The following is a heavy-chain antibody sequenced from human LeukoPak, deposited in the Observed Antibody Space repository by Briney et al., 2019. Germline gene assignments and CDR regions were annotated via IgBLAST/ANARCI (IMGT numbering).Heavy chain of an antibody. Sequence: PSETLSLTCAVYGGSFSGYYWSWIRQPPGRGLEWIGEINHSGSTNYNPSLKSRVTISVDTSKNQFSLKLSSVTAADTAVYYCASRAFGSSWYPRGAFDIWGQGTMVTVSS. V-gene: IGHV4-34*01. J-gene: IGHJ3*02. CDR2: INHSGST. D-gene: IGHD6-13*01. CDR1: GGSFSGYY. CDR3: ASRAFGSSWYPRGAFDI.